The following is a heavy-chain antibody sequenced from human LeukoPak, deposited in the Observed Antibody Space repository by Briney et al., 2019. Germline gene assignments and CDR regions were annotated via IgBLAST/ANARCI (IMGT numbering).Heavy chain of an antibody. CDR3: AKMADYDILTGPWYYFDY. CDR2: ISGSGGST. J-gene: IGHJ4*02. D-gene: IGHD3-9*01. V-gene: IGHV3-23*01. Sequence: GGSLRLSCAAPGFTFSSYGMSWVRQAPGKGLEWVSAISGSGGSTYYADSVKGRFTISRDNSKNTLYLQMNSLRAEDTAVYYCAKMADYDILTGPWYYFDYWGQGTLVTVSS. CDR1: GFTFSSYG.